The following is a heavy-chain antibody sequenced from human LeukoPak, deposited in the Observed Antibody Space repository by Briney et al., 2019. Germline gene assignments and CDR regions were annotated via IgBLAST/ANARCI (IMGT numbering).Heavy chain of an antibody. CDR2: IYHSGST. V-gene: IGHV4-4*02. CDR1: GGSISSSDW. CDR3: ARGSSSSLYYYMDV. J-gene: IGHJ6*03. Sequence: SETLSLTCAVSGGSISSSDWWNWVRQPPGKGLEWIGEIYHSGSTNYNPSLKSRVTISVDKSKNQFSLKLSSVTAADTAVYYCARGSSSSLYYYMDVWGKGTTVTVSS. D-gene: IGHD6-6*01.